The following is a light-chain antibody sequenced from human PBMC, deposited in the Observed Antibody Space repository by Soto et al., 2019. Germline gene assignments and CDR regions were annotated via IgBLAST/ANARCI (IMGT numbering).Light chain of an antibody. CDR1: QSVSSY. J-gene: IGKJ4*01. CDR3: QQRSLWPLT. CDR2: DSS. V-gene: IGKV3-11*01. Sequence: EIVLTQSPATLSLSPGERATLSCRASQSVSSYLAWYQQKPGQAPRLLIYDSSDRATGIPARFSGSGSGTEFTLTISSLQPEDFALYYCQQRSLWPLTFGGGTKVEIK.